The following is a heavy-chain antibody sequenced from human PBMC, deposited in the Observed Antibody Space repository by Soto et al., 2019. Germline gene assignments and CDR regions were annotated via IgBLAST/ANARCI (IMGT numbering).Heavy chain of an antibody. Sequence: PGGSLRLSCAVSGFTVSNNYMSWVRQAPGKGLEGVSVIYSGGYTAYGDSVKGRFTISRDNSKNTLYLQMNSLRAEDTAVYYCAKDRTIFGVVTYYYGMDVWGQGTTVTVSS. CDR3: AKDRTIFGVVTYYYGMDV. CDR1: GFTVSNNY. J-gene: IGHJ6*02. CDR2: IYSGGYT. D-gene: IGHD3-3*01. V-gene: IGHV3-53*01.